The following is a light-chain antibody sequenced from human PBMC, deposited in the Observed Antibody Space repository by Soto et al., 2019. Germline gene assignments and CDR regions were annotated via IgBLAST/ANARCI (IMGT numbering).Light chain of an antibody. Sequence: QTVVTQPPSVSGAPGQRVTISCTGSSSNIGAGYDVQWYQQLPGTAPKLLIYVNSNRPSGVPDRISGSKSGTYASLAITGLQAEDEADYYCQAYDSSLSAVVFGGGTKLTV. CDR1: SSNIGAGYD. CDR3: QAYDSSLSAVV. J-gene: IGLJ2*01. V-gene: IGLV1-40*01. CDR2: VNS.